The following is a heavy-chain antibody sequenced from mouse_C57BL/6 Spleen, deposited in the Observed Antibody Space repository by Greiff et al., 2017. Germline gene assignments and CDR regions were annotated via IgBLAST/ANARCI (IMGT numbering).Heavy chain of an antibody. D-gene: IGHD2-2*01. J-gene: IGHJ4*01. CDR3: AREKGGYHSYAMDY. CDR1: GYSITSGYY. CDR2: ISYDGSN. V-gene: IGHV3-6*01. Sequence: ESGPGLVKPSQSLSLTCSVTGYSITSGYYWNWIRQFPGNKLEWMGYISYDGSNNYNPSLKNRISITRDTSKNQFFLKLNAETTEDTATYYDAREKGGYHSYAMDYWGQGTSVTVSS.